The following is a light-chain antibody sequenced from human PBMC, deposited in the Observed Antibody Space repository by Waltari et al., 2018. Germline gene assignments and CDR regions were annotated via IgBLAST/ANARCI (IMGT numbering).Light chain of an antibody. CDR3: QQRSNWPF. Sequence: EIVLTQSPATLSLSPGERATLSCRASQSVSSYLAWYQQKHGQAPRLLIYDASNRATVIPARFSGSGSGTDFTLTISRLEPEDFAVYYCQQRSNWPFFGPGTKVDIK. J-gene: IGKJ3*01. V-gene: IGKV3-11*01. CDR2: DAS. CDR1: QSVSSY.